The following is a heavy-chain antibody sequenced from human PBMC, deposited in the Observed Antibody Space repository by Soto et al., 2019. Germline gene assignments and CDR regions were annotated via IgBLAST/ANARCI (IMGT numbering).Heavy chain of an antibody. CDR3: ARTWASRRACHGCNS. CDR1: GGFISSDY. D-gene: IGHD2-8*01. CDR2: IYYSRST. Sequence: SEALSLTCTVSGGFISSDYWGWSRQPPGKGLEWIWYIYYSRSTNYNPSLKSRVTVLVDRSKNQFSLKLSSVTAADTAVYYCARTWASRRACHGCNSWVEGTMVT. V-gene: IGHV4-59*12. J-gene: IGHJ3*02.